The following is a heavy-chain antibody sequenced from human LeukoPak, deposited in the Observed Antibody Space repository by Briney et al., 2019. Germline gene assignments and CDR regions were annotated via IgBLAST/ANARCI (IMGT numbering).Heavy chain of an antibody. J-gene: IGHJ5*02. D-gene: IGHD3-10*01. Sequence: PGGSLRLSCGASGFTFSSYAMTWVRQAPGKGLEWVSAISSTGGYTYYTDSVKGRFTISRDDAKSSLHLQMSSLRAEDTALYYCATLNGAGSRRRFDPWGQGTLVTVSS. CDR1: GFTFSSYA. CDR2: ISSTGGYT. CDR3: ATLNGAGSRRRFDP. V-gene: IGHV3-23*01.